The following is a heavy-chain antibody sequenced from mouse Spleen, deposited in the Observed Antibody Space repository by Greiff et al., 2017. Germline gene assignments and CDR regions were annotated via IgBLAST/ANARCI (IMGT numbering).Heavy chain of an antibody. J-gene: IGHJ3*01. CDR3: ARHAAARATDWFAY. Sequence: EVQGVESGGDLVKPGGSLKLSCAASGFTFSSYGMSWVRQTPDKRLEWVATISSGGSYTYYQDSVKGRFTISRDNAKNTLYLQMSSLKSEDTAMYYCARHAAARATDWFAYWGQGTLVTFSA. CDR2: ISSGGSYT. V-gene: IGHV5-6*01. D-gene: IGHD3-1*01. CDR1: GFTFSSYG.